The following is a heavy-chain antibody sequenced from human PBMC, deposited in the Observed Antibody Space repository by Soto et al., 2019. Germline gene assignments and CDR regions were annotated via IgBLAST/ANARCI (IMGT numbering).Heavy chain of an antibody. Sequence: ASVKVSCKVSGYTLTELSMQRVRQAPGKGLEWMGGFDPEDGEEMYAQKFQGRVTMTEDTSTDTAYMELSGLRSDDTGVYYCAHDIPLRLWGQGTLVTVSS. CDR1: GYTLTELS. J-gene: IGHJ4*02. D-gene: IGHD3-9*01. CDR3: AHDIPLRL. CDR2: FDPEDGEE. V-gene: IGHV1-24*01.